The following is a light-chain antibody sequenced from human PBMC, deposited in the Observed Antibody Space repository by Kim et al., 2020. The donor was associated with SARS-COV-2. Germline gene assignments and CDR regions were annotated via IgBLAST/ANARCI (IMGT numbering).Light chain of an antibody. V-gene: IGLV1-44*01. Sequence: PGPEVTVFVSGSPPNIGSYDVNWTQQLPGTAPTLLIYNTGQRPSGVPDRFSGSKSGTSASLDISGLQSEDEADYYCAAWDDRLNVVFGGGTQLTVL. CDR2: NTG. J-gene: IGLJ2*01. CDR3: AAWDDRLNVV. CDR1: PPNIGSYD.